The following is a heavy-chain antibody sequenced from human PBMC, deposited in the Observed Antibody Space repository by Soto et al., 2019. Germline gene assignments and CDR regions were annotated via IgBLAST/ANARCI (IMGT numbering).Heavy chain of an antibody. J-gene: IGHJ4*02. D-gene: IGHD1-1*01. Sequence: EVQLLESGGGLVQPGGSLRLTCAASGFTVRNNGMVWVRQAPGKGLEWVSAISGSGDNTYYADSVKGRFTISRDNSKNSLYVQMNSLGVEDTAVYYCAKGRAGGWNGGDYWGQGTLVTVSS. CDR1: GFTVRNNG. CDR2: ISGSGDNT. CDR3: AKGRAGGWNGGDY. V-gene: IGHV3-23*01.